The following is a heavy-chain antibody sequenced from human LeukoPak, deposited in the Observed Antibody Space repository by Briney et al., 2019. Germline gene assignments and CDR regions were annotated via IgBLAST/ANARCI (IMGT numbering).Heavy chain of an antibody. CDR3: ARGYDFWSGYTPTQYYYYYYMDV. CDR2: MNPNSGNT. J-gene: IGHJ6*03. D-gene: IGHD3-3*01. CDR1: GYTFTSYD. Sequence: ASVKVSCKASGYTFTSYDINWVRQATGQGIEWMGWMNPNSGNTGYAQKFQGRVTMTRNTSISTAYMELSSLRSEDTAVYYCARGYDFWSGYTPTQYYYYYYMDVWGKGTTVTVSS. V-gene: IGHV1-8*01.